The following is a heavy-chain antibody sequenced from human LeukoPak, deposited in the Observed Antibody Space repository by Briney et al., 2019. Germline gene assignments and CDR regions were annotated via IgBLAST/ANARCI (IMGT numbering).Heavy chain of an antibody. CDR3: ARYSSGYYYGMDV. V-gene: IGHV3-66*01. J-gene: IGHJ6*02. CDR1: GFTVSSNY. D-gene: IGHD5-18*01. CDR2: IYSGGST. Sequence: PGGSLRLSCAASGFTVSSNYMSWVRQAPGKGLEWVSVIYSGGSTYYADSVKGRFTISRDNSKNTLYLQMNSLRAEDTAVYYCARYSSGYYYGMDVWGQGTTVTVSS.